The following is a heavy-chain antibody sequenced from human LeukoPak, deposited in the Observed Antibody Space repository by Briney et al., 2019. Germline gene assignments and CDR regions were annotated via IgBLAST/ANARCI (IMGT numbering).Heavy chain of an antibody. CDR2: INPNSGDT. V-gene: IGHV1-2*02. D-gene: IGHD6-19*01. CDR3: ARDPSDSSGWTLFDY. CDR1: GYTFTGYY. J-gene: IGHJ4*02. Sequence: ASVKVSCKASGYTFTGYYMHWVRQAPGQGLEWMGWINPNSGDTNYAQKFQGRVTMTRDTSISTAYMELSRLRSDDTAVYYCARDPSDSSGWTLFDYWGQGTLVTVSS.